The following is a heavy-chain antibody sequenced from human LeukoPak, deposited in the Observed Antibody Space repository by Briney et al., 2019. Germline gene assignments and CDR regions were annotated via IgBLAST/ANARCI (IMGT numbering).Heavy chain of an antibody. CDR1: GGIFSNYG. J-gene: IGHJ6*02. D-gene: IGHD3-9*01. CDR3: ARDRREIRGTYYDILTGYSNYYGMDV. V-gene: IGHV1-69*13. CDR2: IIPIFGTA. Sequence: SVKVSCKASGGIFSNYGISWVRQAPGQGLEWMGEIIPIFGTANYAQKFQGRVTITADESTSTAYMELSSLRSEDTAVYYCARDRREIRGTYYDILTGYSNYYGMDVWGQGTTVTVSS.